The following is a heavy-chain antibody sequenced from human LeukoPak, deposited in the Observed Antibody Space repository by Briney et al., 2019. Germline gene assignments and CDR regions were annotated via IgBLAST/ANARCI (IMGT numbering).Heavy chain of an antibody. J-gene: IGHJ4*02. D-gene: IGHD3-3*01. CDR1: GFTFSSYS. Sequence: GGSLRLSCAASGFTFSSYSMNWVRQAPGKGLEWVSSISSSSSYIYYADSVKGRFTISRDNAKKSLYMQMNSLRAEDTAVYYCAREYDFWSGYYYGLDYWGQGTLVTVSS. CDR3: AREYDFWSGYYYGLDY. CDR2: ISSSSSYI. V-gene: IGHV3-21*01.